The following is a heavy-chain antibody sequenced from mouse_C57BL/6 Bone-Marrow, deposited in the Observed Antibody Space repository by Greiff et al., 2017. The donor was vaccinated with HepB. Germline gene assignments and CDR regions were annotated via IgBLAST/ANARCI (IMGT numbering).Heavy chain of an antibody. CDR1: GYAFTNYL. CDR2: INPGSGGT. CDR3: ARPSPTVVGAMDY. V-gene: IGHV1-54*01. Sequence: VQGVESGAELVRPGTSVKVSCKASGYAFTNYLIEWVKQRPGQGLEWIGVINPGSGGTNYNEKFKGKATLTADKSSSTAYMQLSSLTSEDSAVYFCARPSPTVVGAMDYWGQGTSVTVSS. J-gene: IGHJ4*01. D-gene: IGHD1-1*01.